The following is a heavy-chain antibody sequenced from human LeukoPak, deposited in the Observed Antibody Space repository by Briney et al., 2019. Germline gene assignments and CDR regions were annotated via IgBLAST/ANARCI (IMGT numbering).Heavy chain of an antibody. CDR2: IIPLFGTT. CDR3: AKEGGDYETYYFDS. Sequence: SLTVSCTTSGGTFSNYGICWVRQAPGHELQWMGGIIPLFGTTRYAQKFQGRVTITTDETTSTVYMEVSRLKSADTAVYYCAKEGGDYETYYFDSWGPGALVTVSS. D-gene: IGHD4-17*01. V-gene: IGHV1-69*05. CDR1: GGTFSNYG. J-gene: IGHJ4*02.